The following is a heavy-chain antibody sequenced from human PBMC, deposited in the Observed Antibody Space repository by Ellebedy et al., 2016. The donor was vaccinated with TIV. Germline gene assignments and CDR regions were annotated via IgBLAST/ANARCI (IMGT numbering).Heavy chain of an antibody. CDR1: GFTFSTYS. V-gene: IGHV3-7*01. J-gene: IGHJ4*02. CDR3: ARDSGFYCLDF. Sequence: GESLKISXAASGFTFSTYSMNWVRQTPGKGLEWVASINSDGSERRYVDSVKGRFTISRDNAANSVFLQMSSLRAHDTAVYYCARDSGFYCLDFWGQGTLVTVSS. D-gene: IGHD2-15*01. CDR2: INSDGSER.